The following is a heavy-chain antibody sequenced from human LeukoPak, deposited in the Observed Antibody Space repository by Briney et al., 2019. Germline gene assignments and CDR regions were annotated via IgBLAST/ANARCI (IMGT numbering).Heavy chain of an antibody. D-gene: IGHD1-1*01. CDR3: ARDRGTWSDDGFDY. J-gene: IGHJ4*02. Sequence: SETLSLTCTVSGGSISSSYWSWIRQPAGKGLEWIGRIYISGSNNYIPSLKSGVTMSVDTSKNQFSLKLSSVTAADTAVYYCARDRGTWSDDGFDYWGQGTLVTVSS. CDR1: GGSISSSY. CDR2: IYISGSN. V-gene: IGHV4-4*07.